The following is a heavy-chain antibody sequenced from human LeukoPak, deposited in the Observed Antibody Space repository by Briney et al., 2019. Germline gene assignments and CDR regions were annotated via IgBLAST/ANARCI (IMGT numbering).Heavy chain of an antibody. V-gene: IGHV3-20*04. CDR1: GFTFEDYG. J-gene: IGHJ6*03. CDR2: INWNGIIK. CDR3: ARELMMEGRYFYHYMDV. D-gene: IGHD2-8*01. Sequence: GSLRLSCAASGFTFEDYGMSWVRQGPGQGLEWVAGINWNGIIKRYGDSVSDRFTISRDKATNYLYLQMNSLRKEDTVVYYCARELMMEGRYFYHYMDVWGKGTTVTVSS.